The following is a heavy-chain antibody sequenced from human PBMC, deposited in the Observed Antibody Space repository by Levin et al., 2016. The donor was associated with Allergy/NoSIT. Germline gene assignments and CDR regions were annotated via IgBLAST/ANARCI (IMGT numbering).Heavy chain of an antibody. Sequence: GGSLRLSCAASGFTFSSYEMDWVRQAPGKGLEWVSYISGSGNTVHYADSVKGRFTISRDNAKRSLYLQLNSLRVEDTAIYYCARDAAAAGYRKLDSWGQGTLVTVSS. CDR2: ISGSGNTV. CDR3: ARDAAAAGYRKLDS. D-gene: IGHD6-13*01. J-gene: IGHJ4*02. V-gene: IGHV3-48*03. CDR1: GFTFSSYE.